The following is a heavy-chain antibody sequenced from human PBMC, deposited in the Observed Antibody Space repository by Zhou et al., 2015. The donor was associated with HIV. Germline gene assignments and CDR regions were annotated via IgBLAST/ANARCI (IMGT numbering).Heavy chain of an antibody. J-gene: IGHJ6*02. CDR2: ISAFNGNT. CDR3: ARHSGHSSGNYVMDV. CDR1: GYTFTNYG. V-gene: IGHV1-18*01. Sequence: QVQLVQSGAEVKKPGASVKVSCKASGYTFTNYGISWVRQAPGQGLEWMGWISAFNGNTNSAQKVQDRVTMTTDTSTSTAYMELRSLRSDDTAVYYCARHSGHSSGNYVMDVWGQGDHGHRLL. D-gene: IGHD5-18*01.